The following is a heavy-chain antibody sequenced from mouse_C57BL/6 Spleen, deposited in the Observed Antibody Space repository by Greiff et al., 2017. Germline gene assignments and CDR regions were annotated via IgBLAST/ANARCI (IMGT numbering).Heavy chain of an antibody. D-gene: IGHD2-5*01. CDR3: AREAAYYSNLAWFAY. CDR2: INPSNGGT. CDR1: GYTFTSYW. Sequence: VQLQQPGTELVKPGASVKLSCKASGYTFTSYWMHWVKQRPGQGLEWIGNINPSNGGTNYNEKFKSKATLTVDKSSSTAYMQLRSLTSEDSAVYNCAREAAYYSNLAWFAYWGQGTLVTVSA. V-gene: IGHV1-53*01. J-gene: IGHJ3*01.